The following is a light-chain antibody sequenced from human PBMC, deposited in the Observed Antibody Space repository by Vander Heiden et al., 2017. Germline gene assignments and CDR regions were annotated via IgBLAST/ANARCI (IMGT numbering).Light chain of an antibody. V-gene: IGKV1-39*01. CDR3: QQSDSTPYT. Sequence: DIQMTQSPSSLSASVGDRVTITCRASQSISTYLNWYQQKPGKAPNLLIYAASTLQSRVPSRFSGSGSETDFTLTISMLQPEDFATYYCQQSDSTPYTFGQGTKLEIK. CDR2: AAS. CDR1: QSISTY. J-gene: IGKJ2*01.